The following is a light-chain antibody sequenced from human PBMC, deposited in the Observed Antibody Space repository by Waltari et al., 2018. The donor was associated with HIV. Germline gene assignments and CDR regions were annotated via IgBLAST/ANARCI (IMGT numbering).Light chain of an antibody. CDR2: EVT. V-gene: IGLV2-8*01. J-gene: IGLJ2*01. CDR3: SSYAGGNNLV. CDR1: SSNVGGYNF. Sequence: QSALTQPPSASGSPGQSVTISCTGTSSNVGGYNFVSWYQHHPGKAPNLMIFEVTKRPSGVPARFSGSKTGNTASLTVSGLQADDEADYYCSSYAGGNNLVFGGGTKLTVL.